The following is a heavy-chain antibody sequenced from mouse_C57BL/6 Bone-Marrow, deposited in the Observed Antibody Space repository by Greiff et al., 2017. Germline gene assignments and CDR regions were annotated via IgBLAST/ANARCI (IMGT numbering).Heavy chain of an antibody. CDR3: ERGRESPHYFDY. J-gene: IGHJ2*01. CDR1: GYTFTSYW. CDR2: IYPGSGST. V-gene: IGHV1-55*01. Sequence: QFQLQQPGAELVKPGASVKMSCKASGYTFTSYWITWVKQRPGQGLEWIGDIYPGSGSTNYNEKFKSKATLTVDTSSSTAYMQLSSLTSEDSAVYYCERGRESPHYFDYWGQGTTLTVSA.